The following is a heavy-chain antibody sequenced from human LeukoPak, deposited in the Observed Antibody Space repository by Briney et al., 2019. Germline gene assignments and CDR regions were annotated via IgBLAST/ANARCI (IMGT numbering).Heavy chain of an antibody. CDR1: GFTFSSYS. CDR3: AREFSGTSIAARVFDS. Sequence: GGSLRLSCAASGFTFSSYSMNWVRQAPGKGLEWVSYISSSSSTIYYADSVKGRFTISRDNAKDLLYLQLNSLRAEDTAVYYCAREFSGTSIAARVFDSWGQGTLVTVSS. D-gene: IGHD6-6*01. J-gene: IGHJ4*02. V-gene: IGHV3-48*01. CDR2: ISSSSSTI.